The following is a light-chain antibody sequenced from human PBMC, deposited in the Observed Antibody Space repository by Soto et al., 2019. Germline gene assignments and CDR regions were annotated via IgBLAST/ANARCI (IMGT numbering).Light chain of an antibody. CDR1: TGAVTSGHY. Sequence: QAVVTQEPSLTVSPGGTGTLTCGSSTGAVTSGHYPYWFQQKPGQAPRTLIYDTNNRQSWTPARFSGSLLGGKAALTLSGAQPEDEAEYYCLLCYSGAVVFGGGTKLTVL. CDR2: DTN. V-gene: IGLV7-46*01. J-gene: IGLJ2*01. CDR3: LLCYSGAVV.